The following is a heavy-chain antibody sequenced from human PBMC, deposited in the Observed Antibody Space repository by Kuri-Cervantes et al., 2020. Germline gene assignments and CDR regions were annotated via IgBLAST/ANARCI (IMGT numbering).Heavy chain of an antibody. D-gene: IGHD3-10*01. J-gene: IGHJ4*02. Sequence: SETLSLTCTVSGGSISSYYWSWIRQPAGKGLEWIGRIYTSGSTNYNPSLKSRVTISVDRSKNQFSLKLSSVTAADTAVYYCARGGHYYGSGSYYFDYWGQGTLVTVSS. CDR3: ARGGHYYGSGSYYFDY. CDR1: GGSISSYY. CDR2: IYTSGST. V-gene: IGHV4-4*07.